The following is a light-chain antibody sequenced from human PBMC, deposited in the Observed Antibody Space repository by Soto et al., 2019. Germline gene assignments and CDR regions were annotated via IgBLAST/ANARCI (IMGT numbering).Light chain of an antibody. CDR2: DAS. CDR3: QQYNSYSPSLT. V-gene: IGKV1-5*01. CDR1: QSISSW. Sequence: DIQMTQSPSTLSASVGDRVTITCRASQSISSWLAWYQQKPGKAPKLLIYDASSLESGVRSRLSGSGSGTEFTRTISSLQPDDFAAYDCQQYNSYSPSLTFGGGTKVEIK. J-gene: IGKJ4*01.